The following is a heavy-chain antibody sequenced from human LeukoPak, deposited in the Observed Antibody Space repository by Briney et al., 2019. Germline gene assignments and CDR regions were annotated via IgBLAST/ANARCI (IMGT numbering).Heavy chain of an antibody. V-gene: IGHV1-46*01. CDR1: GYTFTSYY. CDR2: INPSGGST. D-gene: IGHD3-10*01. Sequence: ASVKVSCKASGYTFTSYYMHWVRQAPGQGLEWMGIINPSGGSTSYAHKFQGRVTMTRDTSTNTVYMELSSPRCEDTAVYYCARENTMVRGPRGWFDPWGQGTLVTVSS. J-gene: IGHJ5*02. CDR3: ARENTMVRGPRGWFDP.